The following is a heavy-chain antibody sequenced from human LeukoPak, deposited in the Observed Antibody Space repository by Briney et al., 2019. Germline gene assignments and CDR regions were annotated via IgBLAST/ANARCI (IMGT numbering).Heavy chain of an antibody. CDR1: GFTFSSYC. CDR3: ARGTYYYDSSGYYADAFDI. Sequence: PGGSLRLSCAASGFTFSSYCMSWVRQAPGKGLEWVANIKQDGSEKYYVDSVKGRFTISRDNAKNSLYLQMNSLRAEDTAVYYCARGTYYYDSSGYYADAFDIWGQGTMVTVSS. J-gene: IGHJ3*02. D-gene: IGHD3-22*01. V-gene: IGHV3-7*01. CDR2: IKQDGSEK.